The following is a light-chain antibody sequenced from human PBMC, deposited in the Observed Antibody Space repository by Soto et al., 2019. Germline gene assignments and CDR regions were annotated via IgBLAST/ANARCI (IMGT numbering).Light chain of an antibody. Sequence: DIQMTQSPSSLSASVGERVTITCRASQSIDTYLNWYQLKPGKASTLLIYAATRLHTAVPSRFSGSGSGTGFTLSINNLQPEDFATYYCQQVYSTPGTFGQGTKV. CDR2: AAT. J-gene: IGKJ1*01. V-gene: IGKV1-39*01. CDR1: QSIDTY. CDR3: QQVYSTPGT.